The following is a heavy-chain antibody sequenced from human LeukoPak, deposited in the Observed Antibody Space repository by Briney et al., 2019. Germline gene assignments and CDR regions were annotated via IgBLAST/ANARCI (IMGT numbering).Heavy chain of an antibody. CDR2: IYTGGGT. Sequence: GGSLRLSCSASGFTVASNYVTWVRQAPGKGLEWVSVIYTGGGTFYADSVKGRFSISRDNSKNILYLHMNSLRAEDTAVYYCARDDVAILGWDYWGQGTLVTVSS. CDR1: GFTVASNY. D-gene: IGHD2-15*01. CDR3: ARDDVAILGWDY. V-gene: IGHV3-66*01. J-gene: IGHJ4*02.